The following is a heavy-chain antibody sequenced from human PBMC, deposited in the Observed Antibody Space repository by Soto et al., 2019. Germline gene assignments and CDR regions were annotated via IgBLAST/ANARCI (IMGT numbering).Heavy chain of an antibody. J-gene: IGHJ4*02. D-gene: IGHD5-18*01. CDR3: AHGRRGHKYGLVD. V-gene: IGHV2-5*02. CDR2: IYWDDDK. CDR1: GFSLSISGVG. Sequence: QITLKASGPTLVKPTQTLTLTCTFSGFSLSISGVGVGWIRQSPGKALEWLALIYWDDDKRYSPCLKNRLTTTQDTSNNNGALTMTTMDTGDTATYYCAHGRRGHKYGLVDWGQGTLVTVSS.